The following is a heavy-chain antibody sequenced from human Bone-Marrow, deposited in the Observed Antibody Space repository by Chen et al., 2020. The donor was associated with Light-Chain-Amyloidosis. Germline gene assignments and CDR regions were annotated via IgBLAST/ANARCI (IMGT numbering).Heavy chain of an antibody. J-gene: IGHJ4*02. CDR2: IYHSGNS. CDR3: GRYELLVPAY. D-gene: IGHD3-10*01. Sequence: QVQLQESGPGLVKPSETLSLTCDVSGYSISSGYYWGWIRQPPGKGLEWIACIYHSGNSYYNPSLKSRVTISVDTSKNQFSLRLTSVTAADTAVYYCGRYELLVPAYWGQGTLVTVSS. V-gene: IGHV4-38-2*01. CDR1: GYSISSGYY.